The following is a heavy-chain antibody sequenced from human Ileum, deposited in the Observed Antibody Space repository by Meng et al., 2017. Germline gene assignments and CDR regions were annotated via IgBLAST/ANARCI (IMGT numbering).Heavy chain of an antibody. D-gene: IGHD2-15*01. V-gene: IGHV4-4*02. CDR2: IYPGGSI. CDR3: VRNDYCSGGTCYPHFDY. CDR1: GGSLNSYVW. J-gene: IGHJ4*02. Sequence: VEGKVSGPGLVEPSGPLSLLCSVSGGSLNSYVWWSWVRQAPGKGLEWIGEIYPGGSINYNPSLQSRVTISADTSKNQFSLSLDSVTAADTAVYYCVRNDYCSGGTCYPHFDYWGQGTLVTVSS.